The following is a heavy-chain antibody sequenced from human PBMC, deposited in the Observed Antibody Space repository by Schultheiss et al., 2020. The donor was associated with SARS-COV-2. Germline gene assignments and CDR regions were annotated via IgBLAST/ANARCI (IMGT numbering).Heavy chain of an antibody. CDR2: INHSGST. V-gene: IGHV4-34*01. D-gene: IGHD3-3*01. J-gene: IGHJ4*02. CDR3: ARRSQTYYDFWSGYSGFFDY. Sequence: SETLSLTCAVYGGSFSGYYWSWIRQPPGKGLEWIGEINHSGSTNYNPSLKSRVTISVDTSKNQFSLKLSSVTAADTAVYYCARRSQTYYDFWSGYSGFFDYWGQGTLVTVSS. CDR1: GGSFSGYY.